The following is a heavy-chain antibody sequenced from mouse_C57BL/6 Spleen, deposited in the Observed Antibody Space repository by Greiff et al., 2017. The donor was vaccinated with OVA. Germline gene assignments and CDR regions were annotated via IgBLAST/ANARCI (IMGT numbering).Heavy chain of an antibody. Sequence: QVQLQQPGAELVRPGSSVKLSCKASGYTFTSYWMHWVKQRPIQGLEWIGNIDPSDSETHYNQKFKDKATLTVDKSSSTAYMQLSSLTSEDSAVYYCARSGYDYDYWYFDVWGTGTTVTVSS. CDR1: GYTFTSYW. D-gene: IGHD2-4*01. J-gene: IGHJ1*03. CDR2: IDPSDSET. CDR3: ARSGYDYDYWYFDV. V-gene: IGHV1-52*01.